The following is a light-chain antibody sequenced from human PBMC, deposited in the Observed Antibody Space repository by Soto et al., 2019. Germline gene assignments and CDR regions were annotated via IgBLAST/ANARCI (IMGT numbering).Light chain of an antibody. V-gene: IGKV1-39*01. CDR3: QQSYSTPST. CDR2: AAS. Sequence: DIQMTQSPSSLSASVGDRVTITCRASQSISSYLNLYQQKPWKAPKLLIYAASSLQSVVPGRFSGSGCGTGFPLTISILQPDDVAICYFQQSYSTPSTFGQWTQLEIK. J-gene: IGKJ2*01. CDR1: QSISSY.